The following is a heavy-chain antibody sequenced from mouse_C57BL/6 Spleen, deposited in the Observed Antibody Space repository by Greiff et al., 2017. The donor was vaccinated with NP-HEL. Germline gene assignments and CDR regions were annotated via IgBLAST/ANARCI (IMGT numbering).Heavy chain of an antibody. CDR2: IDPETGGT. D-gene: IGHD2-14*01. CDR1: GYTFTDYE. Sequence: QVQLQQSGAELVRPGASVTLSCKASGYTFTDYEMHWVKQTPVHGLEWIGAIDPETGGTAYNQKFKGKAILTADKSSSTAYMELRSLTSEDSAVYYCTILGNGAMDYWGQGASVTVSS. J-gene: IGHJ4*01. V-gene: IGHV1-15*01. CDR3: TILGNGAMDY.